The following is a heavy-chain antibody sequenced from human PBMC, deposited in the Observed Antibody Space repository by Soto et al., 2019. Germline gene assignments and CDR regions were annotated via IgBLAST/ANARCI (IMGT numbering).Heavy chain of an antibody. CDR3: ARREEQQWQGYYFDY. J-gene: IGHJ4*02. Sequence: EVQLVESGGGLVQPGGSLRLSCAASGFTFSSYWMSWVRQAPGKGLEWVANIKQDGSEKYYVDSVKGRFTISRDNAKNSLYLQMNSLSAEDTAVYYCARREEQQWQGYYFDYWGQGTLVTVSS. CDR1: GFTFSSYW. CDR2: IKQDGSEK. D-gene: IGHD6-19*01. V-gene: IGHV3-7*01.